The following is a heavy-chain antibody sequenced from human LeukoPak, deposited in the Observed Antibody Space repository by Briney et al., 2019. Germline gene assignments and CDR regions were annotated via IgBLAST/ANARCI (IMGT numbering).Heavy chain of an antibody. CDR3: AKQLNPRRDDAFDI. D-gene: IGHD6-6*01. V-gene: IGHV3-23*01. J-gene: IGHJ3*02. CDR1: GFPLSSFA. CDR2: TSSSDSGT. Sequence: GGSLRLSCVASGFPLSSFAMSWVRQTPERGLEWVSATSSSDSGTYHADSVKGRFTISRDNSKNTLYLQMNSLRAEDTAVYYCAKQLNPRRDDAFDIWGQGTMVTVSS.